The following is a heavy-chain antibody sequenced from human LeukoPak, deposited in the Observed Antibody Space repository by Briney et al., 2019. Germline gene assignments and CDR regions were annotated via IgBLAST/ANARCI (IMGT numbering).Heavy chain of an antibody. CDR2: ISGSGGST. V-gene: IGHV3-23*01. J-gene: IGHJ3*02. D-gene: IGHD3-22*01. CDR3: AKGYYDSTAFDI. CDR1: GFTFSSYA. Sequence: PGGSLRLSCAASGFTFSSYAMSWVRQAPGKGLEWGSAISGSGGSTYYADSVKGRFTISRDNSKTTLYLQMNSLRAEDTAVYYCAKGYYDSTAFDIWGQGTMVTVSS.